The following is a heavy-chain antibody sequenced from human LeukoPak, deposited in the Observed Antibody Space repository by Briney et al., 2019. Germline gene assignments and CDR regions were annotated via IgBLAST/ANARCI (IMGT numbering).Heavy chain of an antibody. Sequence: SQTLSLTCTVAGGSISSGGYYWSWIRQHPGKGLQWIGYIYYSGSTYYNPSLKSRVTISVDTSKNQFSLKLSSVTAADTAVYYCARVVKYSSSWLNWFDPWGQGTLVTVSS. CDR1: GGSISSGGYY. V-gene: IGHV4-31*03. D-gene: IGHD6-13*01. CDR2: IYYSGST. CDR3: ARVVKYSSSWLNWFDP. J-gene: IGHJ5*02.